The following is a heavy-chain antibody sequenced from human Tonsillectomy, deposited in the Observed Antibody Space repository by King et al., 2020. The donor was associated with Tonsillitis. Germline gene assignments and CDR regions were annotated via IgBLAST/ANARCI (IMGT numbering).Heavy chain of an antibody. CDR1: GGSISSYY. D-gene: IGHD3-10*01. CDR3: ARGYSWVYFQH. J-gene: IGHJ1*01. V-gene: IGHV4-59*01. Sequence: VQLQESGPGLVKPSETLSLTCTVSGGSISSYYWSWIRQPPGKGLGWIGYIYYSGSTNYNPSLKSRVTMSVDTSKNQFSLKLSSVTAADTAVYYCARGYSWVYFQHWGQGTLVTVSS. CDR2: IYYSGST.